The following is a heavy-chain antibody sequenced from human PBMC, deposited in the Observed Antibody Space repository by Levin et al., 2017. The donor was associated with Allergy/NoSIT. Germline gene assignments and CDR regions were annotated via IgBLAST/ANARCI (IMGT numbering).Heavy chain of an antibody. D-gene: IGHD2-2*01. Sequence: GSLRLSCTVSGGSISSYYWSWTRQPPGKGLEWIGYIYYSGSTNYNPSLKSRVTISVDTSKNQFSLKLSSVTAADTAVYYCARGGLNCSSTSCYVHWGQGTLVTVSS. V-gene: IGHV4-59*01. J-gene: IGHJ4*02. CDR3: ARGGLNCSSTSCYVH. CDR1: GGSISSYY. CDR2: IYYSGST.